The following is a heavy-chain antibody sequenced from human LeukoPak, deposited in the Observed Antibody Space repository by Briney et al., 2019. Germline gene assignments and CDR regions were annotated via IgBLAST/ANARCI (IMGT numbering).Heavy chain of an antibody. CDR3: ARDRGVTMVRGVIDSFYY. V-gene: IGHV1-3*01. D-gene: IGHD3-10*01. CDR2: INAGNGNT. J-gene: IGHJ4*02. CDR1: GYTFTNYA. Sequence: ASVTVSRKATGYTFTNYAMQWVRQAPGQRLEWMGWINAGNGNTKYSQKFQGRVTITRDTSASIAYMELSSLRSEDTAVDDCARDRGVTMVRGVIDSFYYWGQGILVTSSS.